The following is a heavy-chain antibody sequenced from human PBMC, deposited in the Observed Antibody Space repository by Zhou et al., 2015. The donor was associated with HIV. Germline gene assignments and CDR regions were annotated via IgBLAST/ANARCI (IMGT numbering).Heavy chain of an antibody. CDR1: GGSLSRFS. J-gene: IGHJ2*01. Sequence: QVQLVQSGAEGRRPGSSVKVSCTTSGGSLSRFSINWVRQAPGQGLEWMGGIIPIFGPTNYAQKFRGRLTISADESTSTAYMELSGLKSEDTAVYYCARDRGGATRPNWRYFDLWGRGTLVTVSS. V-gene: IGHV1-69*01. CDR2: IIPIFGPT. D-gene: IGHD6-6*01. CDR3: ARDRGGATRPNWRYFDL.